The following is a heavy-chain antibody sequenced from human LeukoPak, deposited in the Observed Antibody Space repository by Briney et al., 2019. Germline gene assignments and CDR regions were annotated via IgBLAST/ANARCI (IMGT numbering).Heavy chain of an antibody. Sequence: GGSLRLSCAASGFTFSSYAMTWVRQAPRKGLEWVSGISGSGGSTYYADSVKGRFTISRDNSRNTLYLQMNSLRAEDTAIYYCAKSLYYYDSSGYYFWGQGTLVTVSS. CDR3: AKSLYYYDSSGYYF. D-gene: IGHD3-22*01. CDR2: ISGSGGST. CDR1: GFTFSSYA. J-gene: IGHJ4*02. V-gene: IGHV3-23*01.